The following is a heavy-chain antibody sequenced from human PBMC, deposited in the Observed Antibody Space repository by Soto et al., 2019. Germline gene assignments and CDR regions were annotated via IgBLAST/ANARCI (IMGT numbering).Heavy chain of an antibody. CDR3: ARPLEPSNAYYYYYGMDV. V-gene: IGHV1-18*04. CDR1: GYTFTSYG. CDR2: ISAYNGNT. D-gene: IGHD1-1*01. Sequence: GASVKVSCKASGYTFTSYGISWVRQAPGQGLEWMGWISAYNGNTNYAQKLQGRVTMTTDTSTSTAYMELRSLRSDDTAVYYCARPLEPSNAYYYYYGMDVWGQGTTVTVSS. J-gene: IGHJ6*02.